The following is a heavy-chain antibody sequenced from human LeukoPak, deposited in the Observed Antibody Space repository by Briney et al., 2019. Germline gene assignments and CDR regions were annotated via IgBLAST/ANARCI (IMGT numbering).Heavy chain of an antibody. Sequence: ASVKVSCKVSGYTFTDYYMHWVRQAPGQGLEWVGWINPNSGDTNYAQKFQGRVTMTRDTSISTAYMELSRLRSDATAVYYCARGLLGLTNWFDPWGQGTLVTVSS. J-gene: IGHJ5*02. CDR1: GYTFTDYY. CDR3: ARGLLGLTNWFDP. V-gene: IGHV1-2*02. CDR2: INPNSGDT.